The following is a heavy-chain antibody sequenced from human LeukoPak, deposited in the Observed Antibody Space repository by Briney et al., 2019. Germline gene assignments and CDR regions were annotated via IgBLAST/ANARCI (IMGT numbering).Heavy chain of an antibody. CDR3: ARVFSGSGSYYKAAPFDY. D-gene: IGHD3-10*01. J-gene: IGHJ4*02. Sequence: PSETLSLTCTVSGGSISSSSYYWGWIRQPPGKGLEWIGSIYYSGSTYYNPSLKSRVTISVDTSKNQFSLKLSSVTAADTAVYYCARVFSGSGSYYKAAPFDYWGRGTLVTVSS. V-gene: IGHV4-39*07. CDR2: IYYSGST. CDR1: GGSISSSSYY.